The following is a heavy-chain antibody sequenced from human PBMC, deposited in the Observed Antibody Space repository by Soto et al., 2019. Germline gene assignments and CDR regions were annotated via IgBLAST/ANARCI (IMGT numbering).Heavy chain of an antibody. D-gene: IGHD3-22*01. J-gene: IGHJ4*02. Sequence: PGESLKISCKGSGYSFAGYWITWVRQKPGKGLEWMGRIDPSDSQTYYSPSFRGHVTISATKSITTVFLQRSSLRASDTAMYYCARQIYDSDTGPNFQYYFESWGQGTPVTVSS. V-gene: IGHV5-10-1*01. CDR3: ARQIYDSDTGPNFQYYFES. CDR2: IDPSDSQT. CDR1: GYSFAGYW.